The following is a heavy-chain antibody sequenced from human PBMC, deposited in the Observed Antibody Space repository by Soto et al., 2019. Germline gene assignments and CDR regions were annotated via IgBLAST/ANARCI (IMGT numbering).Heavy chain of an antibody. Sequence: QVQLVESGGGVVQPGRSLRLSCAASGFTFSSYGMHWVRQAPGKGLEWVAVISYDGSNKYYADSVKGRFTISRDNSKNTLYLQMNSLRAEDTAVYYCAKEDTLFRITTTNYGMDVWGQGTTVTVSS. CDR2: ISYDGSNK. V-gene: IGHV3-30*18. D-gene: IGHD3-10*01. J-gene: IGHJ6*02. CDR3: AKEDTLFRITTTNYGMDV. CDR1: GFTFSSYG.